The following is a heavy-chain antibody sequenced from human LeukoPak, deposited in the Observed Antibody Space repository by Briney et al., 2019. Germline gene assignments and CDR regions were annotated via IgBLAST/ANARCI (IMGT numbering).Heavy chain of an antibody. D-gene: IGHD6-13*01. CDR2: IYYSGST. Sequence: PSETLSLTCTVSGGSTSSSSYYWGWIRQPPGKGLEWIGSIYYSGSTYYNPSLKSRVTISVDTSKNQFSLKLSSVTAADTAVYYCARHLYSSSMYGWFDPWGQGTLVTVSS. CDR1: GGSTSSSSYY. CDR3: ARHLYSSSMYGWFDP. J-gene: IGHJ5*02. V-gene: IGHV4-39*01.